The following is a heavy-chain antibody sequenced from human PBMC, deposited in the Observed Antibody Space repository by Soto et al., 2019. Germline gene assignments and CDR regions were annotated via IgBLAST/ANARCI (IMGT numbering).Heavy chain of an antibody. CDR3: ARDRPKYSSGWFHDAFDI. V-gene: IGHV3-30-3*01. Sequence: QVQLVESGGGVVQPGRSLRLSCAASGFTFSSYAMHWVRQAPGKGLEWVAVISYDGSNKYYADSVKGRFTISRDNSKNTLYLQMNSLRAEDTAVYYCARDRPKYSSGWFHDAFDIWGQGTMVTVSS. J-gene: IGHJ3*02. CDR2: ISYDGSNK. D-gene: IGHD6-19*01. CDR1: GFTFSSYA.